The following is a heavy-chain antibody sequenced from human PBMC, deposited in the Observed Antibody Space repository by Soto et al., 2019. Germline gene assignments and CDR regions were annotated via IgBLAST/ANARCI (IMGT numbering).Heavy chain of an antibody. D-gene: IGHD2-15*01. CDR1: GFTLRNYG. V-gene: IGHV3-23*01. CDR2: ISGSGGST. CDR3: AKDIGYCSGGSCYYFDY. Sequence: EVQLLESGEGLVQPGGSLRLSCAASGFTLRNYGMNWVRQAPGKGLEWVLTISGSGGSTYYADSVKGRFTISRDNSKNMLYLQKNSLRAEDTAVYYCAKDIGYCSGGSCYYFDYWGQGTLVTVSS. J-gene: IGHJ4*02.